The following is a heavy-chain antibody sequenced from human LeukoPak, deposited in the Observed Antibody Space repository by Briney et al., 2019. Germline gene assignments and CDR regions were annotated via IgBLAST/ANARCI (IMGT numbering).Heavy chain of an antibody. V-gene: IGHV6-1*01. Sequence: SQTLSLTCAISGDSVSSNSVTRNWIRQSPSRGLEWLGRTYYRSTWYNDYAVSVRGRITVNPDTSKNQFSLHLNSVTPEDTAVYCCARRLTQYDCFDPWGQGILVTVSS. CDR3: ARRLTQYDCFDP. CDR1: GDSVSSNSVT. J-gene: IGHJ5*02. D-gene: IGHD2-2*01. CDR2: TYYRSTWYN.